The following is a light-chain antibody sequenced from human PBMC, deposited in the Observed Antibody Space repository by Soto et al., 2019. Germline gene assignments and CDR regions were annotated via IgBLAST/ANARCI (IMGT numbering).Light chain of an antibody. Sequence: ELVLTQSPGTLLLSPGERATLSCRASQIVSSGYLAWYQHKPGQAPRLLIYGASSRATGTPDRFSGSGSGTDFTLTISRLEPEDFAVYYCQQYGSSPLTFGGGTKVEIK. CDR1: QIVSSGY. CDR2: GAS. V-gene: IGKV3-20*01. J-gene: IGKJ4*01. CDR3: QQYGSSPLT.